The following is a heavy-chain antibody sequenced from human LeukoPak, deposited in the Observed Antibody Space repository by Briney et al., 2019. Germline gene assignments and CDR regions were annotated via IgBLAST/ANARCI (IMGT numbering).Heavy chain of an antibody. J-gene: IGHJ4*02. CDR3: ARAPSAGGVIIFDY. D-gene: IGHD3-10*01. CDR2: ISSSGSTI. V-gene: IGHV3-48*03. CDR1: GFTFSSYE. Sequence: PGGSLRLSCAASGFTFSSYEMNWVRQAPGKGLEWVSYISSSGSTIYYADSVKGRFTISRDNAKNSLYLQMNSLRAEDTAVYYCARAPSAGGVIIFDYWGQGTLVTVSS.